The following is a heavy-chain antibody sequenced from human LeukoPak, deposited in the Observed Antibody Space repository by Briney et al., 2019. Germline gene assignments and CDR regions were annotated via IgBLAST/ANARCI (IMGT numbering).Heavy chain of an antibody. CDR1: GFTFSSYS. V-gene: IGHV3-21*04. D-gene: IGHD2-15*01. Sequence: GGSLRLPCAASGFTFSSYSMNWVRQAPGKGLEWVSSISSSSSYIYYADSVKGRFTISRDNSKNMVYLQMNSLRADDTAVYYCAKSVVVITFRFDDWGQGALVTVSS. J-gene: IGHJ4*02. CDR2: ISSSSSYI. CDR3: AKSVVVITFRFDD.